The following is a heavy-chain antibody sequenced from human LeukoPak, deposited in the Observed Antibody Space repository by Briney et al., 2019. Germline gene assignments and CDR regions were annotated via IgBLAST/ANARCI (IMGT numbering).Heavy chain of an antibody. CDR1: GGSFSGYY. D-gene: IGHD3-10*01. Sequence: SETLSLTCAVYGGSFSGYYWSWIRQPPGKGLEWIGEINHSGSTNYNPSLKSRVTISVDRSKNQFSLKLSSVTAADTAVYYCARDRVVRGFRGFDYWGQGTLVTVSS. J-gene: IGHJ4*02. V-gene: IGHV4-34*01. CDR3: ARDRVVRGFRGFDY. CDR2: INHSGST.